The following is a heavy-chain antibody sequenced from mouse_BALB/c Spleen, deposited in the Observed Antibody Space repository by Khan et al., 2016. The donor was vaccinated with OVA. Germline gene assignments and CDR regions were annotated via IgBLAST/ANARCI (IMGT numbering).Heavy chain of an antibody. CDR2: INPSNGYT. J-gene: IGHJ3*01. Sequence: VQLQQSGAELARPGASVKMSCKASGYTFTTYTMHWVKQRPGQGLEWIGYINPSNGYTNYNQKFKDKSTLTADKSSSTAYMQLRSLTSDYSAVYYCAREGAYYRSDSWFSYWGQGTLVTVSA. D-gene: IGHD2-14*01. CDR3: AREGAYYRSDSWFSY. CDR1: GYTFTTYT. V-gene: IGHV1-4*01.